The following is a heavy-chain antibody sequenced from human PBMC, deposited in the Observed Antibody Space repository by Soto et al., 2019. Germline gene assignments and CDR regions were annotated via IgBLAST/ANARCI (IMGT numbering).Heavy chain of an antibody. V-gene: IGHV1-18*01. CDR1: GYTFTSYG. CDR3: PREPQPYYYGMDV. J-gene: IGHJ6*02. CDR2: ISAYNGNT. Sequence: ASVKVSCKASGYTFTSYGISWVRQAPGQGLEWMGWISAYNGNTNYAQKLQGRVTMATDTYTSTAHMELRSLRSDDTAVYYCPREPQPYYYGMDVWGQGTTVTVSS.